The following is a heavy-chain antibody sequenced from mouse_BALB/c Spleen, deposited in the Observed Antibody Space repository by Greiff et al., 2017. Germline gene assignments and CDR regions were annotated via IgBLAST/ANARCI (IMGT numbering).Heavy chain of an antibody. D-gene: IGHD1-1*01. CDR3: ARHYYGSSLAWFAY. CDR2: INSNGGST. Sequence: EGKLMESGGGLVQPGGSLKLSCAASGFTFSSYGMSWVRQTPDKRLELVATINSNGGSTYYPDSVKGRFTISRDNAKNTLYLQMSSLKSEDTAMYYCARHYYGSSLAWFAYWGQGTLVTVSA. CDR1: GFTFSSYG. V-gene: IGHV5-6-3*01. J-gene: IGHJ3*01.